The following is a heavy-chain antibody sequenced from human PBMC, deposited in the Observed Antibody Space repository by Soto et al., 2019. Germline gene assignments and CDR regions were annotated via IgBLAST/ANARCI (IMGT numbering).Heavy chain of an antibody. CDR3: ARPARWENYYYSYGMDV. J-gene: IGHJ6*02. CDR1: GYSFTSYW. D-gene: IGHD1-26*01. Sequence: GESLKISCKGSGYSFTSYWISWVRQMPGKGLEWMGRIDPSDSYTNYSPSFQGHVTISADKSISTAYLQWSSLKASDTAMYYCARPARWENYYYSYGMDVWGQATTVTVSS. CDR2: IDPSDSYT. V-gene: IGHV5-10-1*01.